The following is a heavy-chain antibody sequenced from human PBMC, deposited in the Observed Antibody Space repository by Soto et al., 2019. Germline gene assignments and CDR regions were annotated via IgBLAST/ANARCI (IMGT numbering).Heavy chain of an antibody. V-gene: IGHV3-30*18. Sequence: GGSLSLSCAASGFTFNNYGIHWVRQAPGKGLEWVAVISYDGSNKYYADSVKGRFAISRDNSKNTLYLQMNSLRAEDTAVYYCTKGGIVATIWNYFDYWGQGTLVTVS. D-gene: IGHD5-12*01. J-gene: IGHJ4*02. CDR1: GFTFNNYG. CDR2: ISYDGSNK. CDR3: TKGGIVATIWNYFDY.